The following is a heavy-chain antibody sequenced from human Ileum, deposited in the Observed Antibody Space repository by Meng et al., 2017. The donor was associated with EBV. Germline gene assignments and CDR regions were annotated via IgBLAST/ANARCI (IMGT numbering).Heavy chain of an antibody. D-gene: IGHD5-18*01. CDR3: ARGWDTAMDSG. CDR2: IYNSGTT. V-gene: IGHV4-61*01. CDR1: GGSVSISSYV. J-gene: IGHJ4*02. Sequence: VQRPESGPGLVKPSETRSLSGTFSGGSVSISSYVWSWIRQPPGKGLELNGNIYNSGTTNYNPSLMSRVTISVDPSKNQFSLKLRSVAASDTAVYYCARGWDTAMDSGWGQGTLVTVSS.